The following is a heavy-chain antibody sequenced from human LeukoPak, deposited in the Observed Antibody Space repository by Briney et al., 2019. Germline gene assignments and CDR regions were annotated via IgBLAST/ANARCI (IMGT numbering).Heavy chain of an antibody. Sequence: SLRPSCAASGVASSGYAMSWGPQGPRKGLEWVSAISGSGGSTYYADSVKGRFTISRDNSKNTLYLQMNSLRAEDTAVYYCAKALTIFGVVITNYFDYWGQGTLVTVSS. CDR2: ISGSGGST. D-gene: IGHD3-3*01. V-gene: IGHV3-23*01. J-gene: IGHJ4*02. CDR3: AKALTIFGVVITNYFDY. CDR1: GVASSGYA.